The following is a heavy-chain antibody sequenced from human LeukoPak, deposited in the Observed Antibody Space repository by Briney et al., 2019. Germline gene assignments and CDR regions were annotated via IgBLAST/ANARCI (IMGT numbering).Heavy chain of an antibody. V-gene: IGHV3-23*01. Sequence: GGSLRLSCAASGFTFSSYAMSWVRQAPGKGLEWVSAISGSGGSTYYADSVKGRFTISRDNSKNTLYLQMNSLRAEDTAVYYCAKDGQDIVVVVAATSPWNWFDPWGQGTLVTVSS. CDR3: AKDGQDIVVVVAATSPWNWFDP. CDR1: GFTFSSYA. CDR2: ISGSGGST. J-gene: IGHJ5*02. D-gene: IGHD2-15*01.